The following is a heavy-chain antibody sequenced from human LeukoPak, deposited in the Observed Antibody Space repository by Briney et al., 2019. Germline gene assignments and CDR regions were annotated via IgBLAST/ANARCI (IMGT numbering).Heavy chain of an antibody. V-gene: IGHV3-64D*06. CDR1: GYTFSSYA. J-gene: IGHJ4*02. D-gene: IGHD6-13*01. CDR3: VKYGYSSSYGFDY. CDR2: ISSNGGST. Sequence: GGSLRLSCSASGYTFSSYAMHWVRQAPGKGLEFVSAISSNGGSTYYADSVKGRFTISRDNSKNTLYLQMSSLRAEDTAVYYCVKYGYSSSYGFDYWGQGTLVTVSS.